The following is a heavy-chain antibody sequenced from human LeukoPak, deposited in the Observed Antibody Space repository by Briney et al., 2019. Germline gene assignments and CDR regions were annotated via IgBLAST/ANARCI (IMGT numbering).Heavy chain of an antibody. CDR2: ISSISGTI. CDR1: GFTFGSYS. Sequence: GGSLRLSCAASGFTFGSYSMNWVRQAPGKGLEWVSYISSISGTINYADSVKGRFTISGDNARNSLFLQMNSLRAGDAAVYYCARDHNYAFDYWGQGTLVTVSS. D-gene: IGHD5-18*01. CDR3: ARDHNYAFDY. J-gene: IGHJ4*02. V-gene: IGHV3-48*01.